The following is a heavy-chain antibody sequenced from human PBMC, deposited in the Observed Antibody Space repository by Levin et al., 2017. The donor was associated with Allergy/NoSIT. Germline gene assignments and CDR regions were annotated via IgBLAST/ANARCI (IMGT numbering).Heavy chain of an antibody. CDR2: ISTSSSDM. CDR3: ARHWGLGGYYYGMDV. CDR1: GFTFSSYT. Sequence: PGGSLRLSCVGSGFTFSSYTMNWFRQAPGKGLEWVSSISTSSSDMYDGDSVKGRFSISRDNAKNSLYLQMNSLRAEDTAIYYCARHWGLGGYYYGMDVWGQGTTVTVSS. V-gene: IGHV3-21*01. J-gene: IGHJ6*02. D-gene: IGHD3-16*01.